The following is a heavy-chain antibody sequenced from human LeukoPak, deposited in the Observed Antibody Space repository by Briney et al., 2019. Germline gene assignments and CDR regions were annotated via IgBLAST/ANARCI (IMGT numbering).Heavy chain of an antibody. J-gene: IGHJ4*02. CDR2: ISAYNGNT. CDR1: GGTFSSYA. CDR3: ASGPISSSWFDY. D-gene: IGHD6-13*01. V-gene: IGHV1-18*01. Sequence: ASVKVSCKASGGTFSSYAISWVRQAPGQGLEWMGWISAYNGNTNYAQKLQGRVTMTTDTSTSTAYMELRSLRSDDTAVYYCASGPISSSWFDYWGQGTLVTVSS.